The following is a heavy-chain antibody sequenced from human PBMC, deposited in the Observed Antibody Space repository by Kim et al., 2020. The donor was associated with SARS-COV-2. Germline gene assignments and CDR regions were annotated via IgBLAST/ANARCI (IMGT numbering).Heavy chain of an antibody. V-gene: IGHV5-51*01. Sequence: SPSFQGQVTISADKSISTAYLQWSSLKASDTAMYYCARGYCSGGSCYFVYWGQGTLVTVSS. CDR3: ARGYCSGGSCYFVY. D-gene: IGHD2-15*01. J-gene: IGHJ4*02.